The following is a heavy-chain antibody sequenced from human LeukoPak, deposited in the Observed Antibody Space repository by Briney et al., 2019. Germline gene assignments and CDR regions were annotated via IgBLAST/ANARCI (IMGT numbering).Heavy chain of an antibody. Sequence: GGSLRLSCAASGFTFSSYSMNWVRQAPGKGLEWVSSISSSSSYIYYADSVKGRFTISRDNAKNSLYLQMNSLRAEDTAVYYCASVNDSSGYYPSGGWGQGTLVTVSS. V-gene: IGHV3-21*04. J-gene: IGHJ4*02. CDR3: ASVNDSSGYYPSGG. CDR2: ISSSSSYI. D-gene: IGHD3-22*01. CDR1: GFTFSSYS.